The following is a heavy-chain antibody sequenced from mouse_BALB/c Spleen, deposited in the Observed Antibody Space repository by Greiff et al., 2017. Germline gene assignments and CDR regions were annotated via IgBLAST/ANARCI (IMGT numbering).Heavy chain of an antibody. CDR3: ARYYYGSSYEDYYAMDY. CDR2: INPSTGYT. V-gene: IGHV1-7*01. D-gene: IGHD1-1*01. Sequence: QVQLQQSGAELAKPGASVKMSCKASGYTFTSYWMHWVNQRPGQGLEWIGYINPSTGYTEYNQKFKDKATLTADKSSSTAYMQLSSLTSEDSAVYYCARYYYGSSYEDYYAMDYWGQGTSVTVSS. CDR1: GYTFTSYW. J-gene: IGHJ4*01.